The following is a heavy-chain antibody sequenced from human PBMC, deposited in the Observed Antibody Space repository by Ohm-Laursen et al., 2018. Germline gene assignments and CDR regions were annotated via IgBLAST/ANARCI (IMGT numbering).Heavy chain of an antibody. J-gene: IGHJ6*02. CDR1: GYTFTSYG. Sequence: ASVKVSCKASGYTFTSYGISWVRQAPGQGLEWMGWISAYNGNTNYAQKLQGRVTMTTDTSTSTAYMELRSLRSDDTAVYYYARNVVRSIFGVVINYGMDVWGQGTTVTVSS. D-gene: IGHD3-3*01. V-gene: IGHV1-18*01. CDR3: ARNVVRSIFGVVINYGMDV. CDR2: ISAYNGNT.